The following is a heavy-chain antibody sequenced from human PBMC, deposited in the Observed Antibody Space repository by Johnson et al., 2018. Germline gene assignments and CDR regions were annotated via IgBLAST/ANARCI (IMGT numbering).Heavy chain of an antibody. Sequence: QLVESGGGVVQPGRSLRLSCAASGFTFSSYAMHWVRQAPGKGLEWVAVISYDGSNKYYADSVKGRFTISRDNSKNTLYLQMNSLRAEDTAVYYCARDSCAYSSSCQKVAFDIWGQGTMVTVSS. CDR3: ARDSCAYSSSCQKVAFDI. CDR2: ISYDGSNK. CDR1: GFTFSSYA. D-gene: IGHD6-13*01. V-gene: IGHV3-30-3*01. J-gene: IGHJ3*02.